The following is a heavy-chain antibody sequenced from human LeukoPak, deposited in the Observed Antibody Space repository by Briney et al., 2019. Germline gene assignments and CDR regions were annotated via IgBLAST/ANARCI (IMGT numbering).Heavy chain of an antibody. CDR3: ARVSSFPRGAAGKQGLSDY. CDR2: ISAYNGNT. CDR1: GYTFTSYG. V-gene: IGHV1-18*01. D-gene: IGHD6-13*01. J-gene: IGHJ4*02. Sequence: ASVKVSCKASGYTFTSYGISWVRQAPGQGLEWMGWISAYNGNTNYAQKLQGRVTMTTDTSTSTAYMELRSLRSDDTAVYYCARVSSFPRGAAGKQGLSDYWGQGTLVTVSS.